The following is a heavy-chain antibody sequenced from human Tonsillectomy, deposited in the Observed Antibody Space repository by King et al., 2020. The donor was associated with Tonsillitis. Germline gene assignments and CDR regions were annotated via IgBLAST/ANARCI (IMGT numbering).Heavy chain of an antibody. CDR1: GYTFSNFS. J-gene: IGHJ4*02. CDR2: ISAYTGNT. D-gene: IGHD3-22*01. CDR3: ARDSWYGFDVSGYYYFDY. V-gene: IGHV1-18*01. Sequence: QLVQSGSEVKKPGGSVKVSCKASGYTFSNFSITWVRQAPGQGLEWRGWISAYTGNTNYAQKVQGRITTTTDSPTSTVYMELRRLRSDDTAVYYCARDSWYGFDVSGYYYFDYGGEGTLVPVSS.